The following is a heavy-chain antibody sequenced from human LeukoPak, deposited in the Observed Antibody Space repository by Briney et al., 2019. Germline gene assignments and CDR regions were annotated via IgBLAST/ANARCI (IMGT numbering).Heavy chain of an antibody. CDR1: GFTFSSYG. D-gene: IGHD3-22*01. CDR3: ANLGDSSGNHHNSLDY. CDR2: ISYDGSNK. V-gene: IGHV3-30*18. Sequence: GGSLRLSCAASGFTFSSYGMHWVRQAPGKGLEWVAVISYDGSNKYYADSVKGRFTISRDNSKNTLYLQMNSLRAEDTAVYYRANLGDSSGNHHNSLDYWGQGTLVTVSS. J-gene: IGHJ4*02.